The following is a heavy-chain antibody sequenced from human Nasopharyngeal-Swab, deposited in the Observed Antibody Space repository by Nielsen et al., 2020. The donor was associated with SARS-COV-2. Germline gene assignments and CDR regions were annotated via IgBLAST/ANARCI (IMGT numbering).Heavy chain of an antibody. V-gene: IGHV4-34*01. J-gene: IGHJ6*03. Sequence: SETLSLTCAVYGGSFSGYYWSWIRQPPGKGLEWIGEINHSGSTNYNPSLKSRVTISVDTSKNQFSLKLSSVTAADTAVYYCARKFYYYYYYMDVWGKGTTVTVCS. CDR2: INHSGST. CDR3: ARKFYYYYYYMDV. CDR1: GGSFSGYY.